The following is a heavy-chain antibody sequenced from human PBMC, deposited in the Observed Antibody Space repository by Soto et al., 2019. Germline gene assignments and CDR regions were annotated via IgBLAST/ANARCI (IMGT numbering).Heavy chain of an antibody. CDR2: IYPGDSDT. CDR1: GYSFTSYW. CDR3: ARHIVAKYYYDSSGYPDY. Sequence: PGESLKISCKGSGYSFTSYWIGWVRQTPGKGLEWMGIIYPGDSDTRYSPSFQGQVTISADKSISTAYLQWSSLKASDTAMYYCARHIVAKYYYDSSGYPDYWGQGTLVTVSS. D-gene: IGHD3-22*01. V-gene: IGHV5-51*01. J-gene: IGHJ4*02.